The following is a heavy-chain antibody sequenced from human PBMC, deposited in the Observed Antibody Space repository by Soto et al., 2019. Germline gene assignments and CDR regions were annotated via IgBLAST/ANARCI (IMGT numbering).Heavy chain of an antibody. V-gene: IGHV3-21*04. CDR3: ARGCSSTGCLGAFDI. CDR2: ISSSSSYI. D-gene: IGHD2-2*01. J-gene: IGHJ3*02. Sequence: GGSLRLSCAASGFTFSSYSMNWVRQAPGKGLEWVSSISSSSSYIYYADSVKGRFTISRNNSENTLFLQMNSLRAEDTAFYYCARGCSSTGCLGAFDIWGQGTLVTVSS. CDR1: GFTFSSYS.